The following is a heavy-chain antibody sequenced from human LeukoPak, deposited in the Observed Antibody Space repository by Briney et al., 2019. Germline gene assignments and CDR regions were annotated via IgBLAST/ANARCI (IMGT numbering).Heavy chain of an antibody. D-gene: IGHD1-7*01. J-gene: IGHJ4*02. Sequence: GGSLGLSCAASGFTFSSYSMNWVRQAPGKGLEWVSSISSSSSYIYYADSVKGRFTISRDNAKNSLYLQMNSLRAEDTAVYYCAREGNWNYFVPDYWGQGTLVTVSS. V-gene: IGHV3-21*01. CDR2: ISSSSSYI. CDR1: GFTFSSYS. CDR3: AREGNWNYFVPDY.